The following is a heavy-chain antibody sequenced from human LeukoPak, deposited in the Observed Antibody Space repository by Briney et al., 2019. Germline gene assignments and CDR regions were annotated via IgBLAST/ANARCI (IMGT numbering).Heavy chain of an antibody. V-gene: IGHV2-70*04. CDR2: IDWDDDK. J-gene: IGHJ4*02. D-gene: IGHD2-21*02. CDR1: GFSLRTRGMR. CDR3: ARTPYCGGDCYVDY. Sequence: SALALVKPTQTLTLTCTFSGFSLRTRGMRVGWIRQTPGEALEWLARIDWDDDKFYSTSLKTRLTISKDTSKNQVVLTMTNMDPVDTATYYCARTPYCGGDCYVDYWGQGTLVTVSS.